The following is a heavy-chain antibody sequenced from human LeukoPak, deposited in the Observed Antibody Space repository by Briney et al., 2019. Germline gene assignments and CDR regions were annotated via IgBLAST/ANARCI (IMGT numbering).Heavy chain of an antibody. CDR3: ARYHGDYYYMDV. J-gene: IGHJ6*03. CDR1: GYTFTGYY. CDR2: INPNSGGT. D-gene: IGHD2-21*01. V-gene: IGHV1-2*02. Sequence: ASVKVSCKASGYTFTGYYMHWVRQAPGQGLEWMGWINPNSGGTNYAQKFQGRVTMTRDTSISTAYMELSRLRSDDTAVYYCARYHGDYYYMDVWGKGTTVTVSS.